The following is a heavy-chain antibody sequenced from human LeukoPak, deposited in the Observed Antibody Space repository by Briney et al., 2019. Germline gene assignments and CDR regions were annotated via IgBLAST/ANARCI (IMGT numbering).Heavy chain of an antibody. V-gene: IGHV3-30-3*01. CDR1: GFTFSSYA. CDR3: ARNFPGGGGFDY. J-gene: IGHJ4*02. Sequence: GGSLRLSCAASGFTFSSYAMHWVRQAPGKGLEWVAVISYDGSNKYYADSVKGRSTISRDNSKNTLYLQMNSLRAEDTAVYYCARNFPGGGGFDYWGQGTLVTVSS. D-gene: IGHD3-16*01. CDR2: ISYDGSNK.